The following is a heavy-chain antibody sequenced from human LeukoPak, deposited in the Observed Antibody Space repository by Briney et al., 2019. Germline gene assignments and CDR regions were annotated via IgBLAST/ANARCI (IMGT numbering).Heavy chain of an antibody. D-gene: IGHD3-22*01. CDR1: GFTFSSYA. CDR2: ISYDGSNK. CDR3: AKAPPIDSGYSYYFDY. Sequence: GGSLRLSCAASGFTFSSYAMHWVRQAPGKGLEWVAVISYDGSNKYYADSVKGRFTISRDNSKNTLYLQMNSLRAEDTAVYYCAKAPPIDSGYSYYFDYWGQGTLVTVSS. V-gene: IGHV3-30-3*01. J-gene: IGHJ4*02.